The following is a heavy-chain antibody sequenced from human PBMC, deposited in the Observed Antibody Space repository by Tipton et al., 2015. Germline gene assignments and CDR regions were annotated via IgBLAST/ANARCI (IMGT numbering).Heavy chain of an antibody. D-gene: IGHD3-9*01. CDR3: ACHDYDSSTRDYQTVDY. CDR1: AYSISSDYY. V-gene: IGHV4-38-2*01. Sequence: TLSLTCAVSAYSISSDYYWVWIRQPPGKGLEWIGTISHGGNTFYNPSLKSRVTISADTSKNQFSLRLSSVTAADTAVYYCACHDYDSSTRDYQTVDYWGQGTLVTVSS. J-gene: IGHJ4*02. CDR2: ISHGGNT.